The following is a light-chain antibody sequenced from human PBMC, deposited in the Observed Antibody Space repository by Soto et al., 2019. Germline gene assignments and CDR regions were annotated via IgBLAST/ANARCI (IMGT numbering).Light chain of an antibody. Sequence: DIAXXQSPSCLSVSKGDTVTISWRASESSSSYLNWYQQQRGKAPKLMIYAASRLQSGVSSWCSGRGAGTDFTLIISILQPEDVATYYRQQYYSTRTFGQGTKVDIK. J-gene: IGKJ1*01. V-gene: IGKV1-39*01. CDR3: QQYYSTRT. CDR2: AAS. CDR1: ESSSSY.